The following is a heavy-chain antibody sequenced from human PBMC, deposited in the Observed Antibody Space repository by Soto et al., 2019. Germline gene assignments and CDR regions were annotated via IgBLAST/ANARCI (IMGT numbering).Heavy chain of an antibody. Sequence: ASVKVSCKASGYTFTSYDINWVRQATGQGLEWMGWVNPNSGNTGYAQKFQGRVTMTRNTSISTAYMELSSLRSEDTAVYYCATLRGEYYYYYGMDVWGQGTTVTVSS. J-gene: IGHJ6*02. CDR3: ATLRGEYYYYYGMDV. CDR2: VNPNSGNT. CDR1: GYTFTSYD. V-gene: IGHV1-8*01. D-gene: IGHD3-16*01.